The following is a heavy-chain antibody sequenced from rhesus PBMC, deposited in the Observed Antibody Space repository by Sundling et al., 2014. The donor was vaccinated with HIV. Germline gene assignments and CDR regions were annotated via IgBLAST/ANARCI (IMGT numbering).Heavy chain of an antibody. CDR3: ARVFGQQPFIDY. J-gene: IGHJ4*01. Sequence: QVQLQESGPGLVKPSETLSLTCAVSGGSISGGYYWSWIRQPPGKGLEWIGYIHGSSASTNYNPSLKSRVTISKDTSKNQFSVKLTSVTAADTAVHYCARVFGQQPFIDYWGQGVLVTVSS. D-gene: IGHD1-1*01. CDR2: IHGSSAST. V-gene: IGHV4S10*01. CDR1: GGSISGGYY.